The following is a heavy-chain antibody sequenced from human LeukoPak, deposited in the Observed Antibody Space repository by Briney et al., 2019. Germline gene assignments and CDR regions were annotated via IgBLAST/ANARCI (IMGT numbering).Heavy chain of an antibody. D-gene: IGHD3-3*01. CDR2: INPNSGGT. CDR1: GGTFSSYA. Sequence: GASVKVSCKASGGTFSSYAISWVRQAPGQGLEWMGWINPNSGGTNYAQKFQGRVTMTRDTSISTAYMELSRLRSDDTAVYYCARGGLTIFGVVTSSEYWGQGTLVTVSS. CDR3: ARGGLTIFGVVTSSEY. V-gene: IGHV1-2*02. J-gene: IGHJ4*02.